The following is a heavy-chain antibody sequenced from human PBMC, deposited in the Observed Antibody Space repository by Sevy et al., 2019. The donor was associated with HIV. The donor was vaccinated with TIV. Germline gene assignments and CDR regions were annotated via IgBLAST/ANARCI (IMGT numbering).Heavy chain of an antibody. J-gene: IGHJ4*02. V-gene: IGHV1-2*02. CDR2: INPNSGGT. CDR3: ARDLAYYDSSGYLPALDYFDY. Sequence: ASVKVSCKASGYTFTGYYMHWVRQAPGQGLEWMGWINPNSGGTNYAQKFQGRATMTRDTSISTAYMELSRLRSDDTAVYYCARDLAYYDSSGYLPALDYFDYWGQGTLVTVSS. CDR1: GYTFTGYY. D-gene: IGHD3-22*01.